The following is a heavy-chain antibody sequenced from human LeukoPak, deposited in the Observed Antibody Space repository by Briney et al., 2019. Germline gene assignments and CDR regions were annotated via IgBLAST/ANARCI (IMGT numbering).Heavy chain of an antibody. CDR3: ARGGPDIVVAYAFDI. V-gene: IGHV3-21*01. D-gene: IGHD2-2*01. CDR1: GFTFSSYS. CDR2: ISSSSSYI. J-gene: IGHJ3*02. Sequence: GSLRLSCAASGFTFSSYSMNWVRQAPGKGVEWVSSISSSSSYIYYADSVKGRFTISRDNAKNSLYLQMNSLRAEDTAVYYCARGGPDIVVAYAFDIWGQGTMVTVSS.